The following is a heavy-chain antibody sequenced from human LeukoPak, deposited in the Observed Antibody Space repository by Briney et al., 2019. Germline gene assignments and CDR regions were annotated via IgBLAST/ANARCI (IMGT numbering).Heavy chain of an antibody. J-gene: IGHJ4*02. V-gene: IGHV1-18*01. D-gene: IGHD3-22*01. CDR1: GYTFTSYG. Sequence: ASVKVSCKASGYTFTSYGISWVRRAPGQGLEWMGWISAYNGNTNYAQKLQGRVTMTTDTSTSTAYMELRSLRSDDTAVYYCASGHKDYYDSSGYFDSWGQGTLVTVSS. CDR3: ASGHKDYYDSSGYFDS. CDR2: ISAYNGNT.